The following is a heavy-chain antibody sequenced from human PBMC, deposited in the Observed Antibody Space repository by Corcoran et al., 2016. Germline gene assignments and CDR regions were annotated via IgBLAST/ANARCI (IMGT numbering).Heavy chain of an antibody. CDR3: ARAPKGGIGYYYD. CDR1: GFTVSSDY. D-gene: IGHD3-22*01. CDR2: MYSGGTT. Sequence: EVQLVESGGGLIHPGGSLRLSCAASGFTVSSDYMGWVRQAPGKGLDWVSVMYSGGTTFYADSEKGRFTISRDNSKNTLYLQMTSLRAEDTAIYYCARAPKGGIGYYYDWGQGTLVTVSS. J-gene: IGHJ4*02. V-gene: IGHV3-53*01.